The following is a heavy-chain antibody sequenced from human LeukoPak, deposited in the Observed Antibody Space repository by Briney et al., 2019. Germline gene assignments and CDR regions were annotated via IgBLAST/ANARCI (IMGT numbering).Heavy chain of an antibody. J-gene: IGHJ3*02. D-gene: IGHD5-18*01. CDR1: GYSFTSYW. Sequence: GESLQISCKGSGYSFTSYWIGWVRQMPGEGLEWMGIIYPGDSDTRYSPSFQGQVTISADKSISTAYLQWSSLKASDTAMYYCARPNRGYSYAGLDAFDIWGQGTMVTVSS. CDR2: IYPGDSDT. V-gene: IGHV5-51*01. CDR3: ARPNRGYSYAGLDAFDI.